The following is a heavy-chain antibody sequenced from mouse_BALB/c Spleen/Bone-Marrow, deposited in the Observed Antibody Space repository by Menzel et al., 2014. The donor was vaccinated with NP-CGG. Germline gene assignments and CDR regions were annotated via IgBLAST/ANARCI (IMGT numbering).Heavy chain of an antibody. CDR2: VSSGSSTI. CDR1: GFTFSSFG. Sequence: EVKLVESGGGLVQPGGSRKLSCAASGFTFSSFGMHWVRQAPEKGLEWVAYVSSGSSTIYYADTVKGRFTISRDNPKNTLFLQMTRLRSEDTAMYYCARMYFDYWGQGTTLTVSS. V-gene: IGHV5-17*02. CDR3: ARMYFDY. J-gene: IGHJ2*01.